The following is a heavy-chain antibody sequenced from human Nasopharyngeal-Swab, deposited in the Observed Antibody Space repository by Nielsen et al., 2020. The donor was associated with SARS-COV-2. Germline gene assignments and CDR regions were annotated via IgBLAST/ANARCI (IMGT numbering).Heavy chain of an antibody. J-gene: IGHJ4*02. CDR2: INDRGT. Sequence: SETPSLTCAVYGESFGAFYWGWVRQPPGKGLEWIGEINDRGTSYNPSLESRVTISVDTSLNQFSLKLTSVTTADTAVYFCMRGHFGGFDSWGQGTLVTVSS. D-gene: IGHD2-21*01. V-gene: IGHV4-34*01. CDR1: GESFGAFY. CDR3: MRGHFGGFDS.